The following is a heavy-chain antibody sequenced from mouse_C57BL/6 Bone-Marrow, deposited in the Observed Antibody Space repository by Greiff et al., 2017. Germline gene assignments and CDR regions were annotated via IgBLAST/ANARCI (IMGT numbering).Heavy chain of an antibody. CDR1: GFSFNTYA. J-gene: IGHJ1*03. CDR2: IRSKSNNYAT. Sequence: EVQVVESGGGLVQPKGSLKLSCAASGFSFNTYAMNWVRQAPGKGLEWVARIRSKSNNYATYYADSVKDRFTISRDDSESMLYLQMNNLKTEDTAMYYCVRPSNYDWYFDVWGTGTTVTVSS. D-gene: IGHD2-5*01. CDR3: VRPSNYDWYFDV. V-gene: IGHV10-1*01.